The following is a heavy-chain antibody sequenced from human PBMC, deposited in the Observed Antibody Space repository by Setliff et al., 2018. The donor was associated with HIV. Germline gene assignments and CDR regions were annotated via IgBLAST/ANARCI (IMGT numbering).Heavy chain of an antibody. CDR1: GFIFTKYW. V-gene: IGHV3-7*05. D-gene: IGHD2-2*01. J-gene: IGHJ6*02. CDR3: ASHFGYCSSTSCEGY. Sequence: PGGSLRLSCAASGFIFTKYWMSWVRQAPGKGLEWVANIKQDGSEKYYVDSVKGRFTISRDNAKNSLYLQMNSLRAEDTAVYYCASHFGYCSSTSCEGYWGQGTTVTVSS. CDR2: IKQDGSEK.